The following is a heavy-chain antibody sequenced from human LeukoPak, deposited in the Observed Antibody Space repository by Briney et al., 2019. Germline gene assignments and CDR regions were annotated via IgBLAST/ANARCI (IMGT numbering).Heavy chain of an antibody. CDR1: GFTFSSCA. CDR3: AKVLDIVATKAFDI. D-gene: IGHD5-12*01. CDR2: VSGSGGST. J-gene: IGHJ3*02. V-gene: IGHV3-23*01. Sequence: GGSLRLSCGASGFTFSSCAMSWVRQAPGKGLEWVSAVSGSGGSTYYADSVKGRFTISRDNSKNTLYLQMNSLRAEDTAVYYCAKVLDIVATKAFDIWGQGTMVTVSS.